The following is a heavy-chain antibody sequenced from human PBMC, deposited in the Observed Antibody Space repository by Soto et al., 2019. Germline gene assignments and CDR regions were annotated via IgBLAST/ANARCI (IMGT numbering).Heavy chain of an antibody. D-gene: IGHD1-7*01. CDR1: GGSFSGYY. V-gene: IGHV4-34*01. CDR2: INHSGST. CDR3: ARTVRDGGTRLDY. Sequence: SETLSLTCAVYGGSFSGYYWSWIRQPPGKGLEWIGEINHSGSTNYNPSLKSRVTISVDTSKNQFSLKLSSVTAAVTAVYYCARTVRDGGTRLDYWGQGTLVTVSS. J-gene: IGHJ4*02.